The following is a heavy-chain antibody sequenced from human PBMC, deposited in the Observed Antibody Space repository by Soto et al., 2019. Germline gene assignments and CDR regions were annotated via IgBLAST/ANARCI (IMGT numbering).Heavy chain of an antibody. CDR2: INPNSGGT. D-gene: IGHD6-19*01. J-gene: IGHJ6*02. Sequence: ASVKVSCKASGYTFTGYYMHWVRQAPGQGLEWMGWINPNSGGTNYAQKFQGWVTMTRDTSISTAYMELSSLRSEDTAVYYCAGAVADPPYYYYYGMDVWGQGTTVTVSS. CDR3: AGAVADPPYYYYYGMDV. V-gene: IGHV1-2*04. CDR1: GYTFTGYY.